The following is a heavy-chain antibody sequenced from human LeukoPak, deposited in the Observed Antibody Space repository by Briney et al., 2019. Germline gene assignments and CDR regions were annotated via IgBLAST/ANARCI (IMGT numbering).Heavy chain of an antibody. D-gene: IGHD3-10*01. J-gene: IGHJ5*02. Sequence: ASVKVSCKASGGTFSSYAISWVRQAPGQGLEWMGGIIPIFGTANYAQKFQGRVTITTDESTSTAYMELRSLRSDDTAVYYCARDAYYYGSGSYHNWFDPWGQGTLVTVSS. CDR2: IIPIFGTA. V-gene: IGHV1-69*05. CDR1: GGTFSSYA. CDR3: ARDAYYYGSGSYHNWFDP.